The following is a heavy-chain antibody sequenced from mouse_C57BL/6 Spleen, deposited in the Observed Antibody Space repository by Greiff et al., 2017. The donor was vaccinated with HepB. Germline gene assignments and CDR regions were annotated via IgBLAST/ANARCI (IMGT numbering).Heavy chain of an antibody. J-gene: IGHJ2*01. V-gene: IGHV14-4*01. D-gene: IGHD1-1*01. CDR1: GFNIKDDY. CDR2: IDPENGDT. Sequence: EVQLVESGAELVRPGASVKLSCTASGFNIKDDYMHWVKQRPEQGLEWIGWIDPENGDTEYASKFQGKATITADTSSNTAYLQLSSLTSEDTAVYYCTKGITTVVATGYFDYWGQGTTLTVSS. CDR3: TKGITTVVATGYFDY.